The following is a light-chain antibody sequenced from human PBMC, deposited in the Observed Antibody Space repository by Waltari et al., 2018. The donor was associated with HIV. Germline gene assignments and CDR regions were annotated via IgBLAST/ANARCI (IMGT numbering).Light chain of an antibody. Sequence: SYELTQPPSVSVSPGQTASITCSGDQLGAKFASWYQQRPGQSPVMVSFQGTERPAGIPERFSGSNAGNSATLSISGTQTFDEADYFCQAWGNTTPIFGGGTKLTVL. CDR2: QGT. CDR1: QLGAKF. CDR3: QAWGNTTPI. J-gene: IGLJ2*01. V-gene: IGLV3-1*01.